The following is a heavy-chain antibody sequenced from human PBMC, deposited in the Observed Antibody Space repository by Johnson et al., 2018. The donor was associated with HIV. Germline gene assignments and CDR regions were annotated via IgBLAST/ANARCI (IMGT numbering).Heavy chain of an antibody. J-gene: IGHJ3*02. V-gene: IGHV3-7*01. CDR1: GFTFSSYA. CDR3: ARGDYYDSSGFFIDAFDI. Sequence: EVQLVESGGGVVQPGRSLRVSCAASGFTFSSYAMHWVRQAPGKGLEWVANIKQDGSEMYYVDSVKGRFTISRDNAKNSLYLQMNSLRAEDTAVYYCARGDYYDSSGFFIDAFDIWGQGTVVTVSS. CDR2: IKQDGSEM. D-gene: IGHD3-22*01.